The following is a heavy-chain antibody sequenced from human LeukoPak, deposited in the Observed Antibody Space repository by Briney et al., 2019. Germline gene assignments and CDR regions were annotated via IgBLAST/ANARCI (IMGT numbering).Heavy chain of an antibody. CDR3: ATRLREYYYDSTVVEYYFDY. J-gene: IGHJ4*02. CDR2: FDPEGGET. V-gene: IGHV1-24*01. D-gene: IGHD3-22*01. CDR1: GYTLTELS. Sequence: GASVKVSCKVSGYTLTELSMHWVRQAPGKGLEWMGGFDPEGGETIYAQKFQGRVTMTEDTSTDTAYMELSSLRSEDTAVYYCATRLREYYYDSTVVEYYFDYWGQGTLVTVSS.